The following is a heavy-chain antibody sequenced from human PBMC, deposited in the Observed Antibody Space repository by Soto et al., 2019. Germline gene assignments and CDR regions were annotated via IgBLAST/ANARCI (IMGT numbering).Heavy chain of an antibody. CDR2: IYDSGRT. CDR1: GGSISFYY. CDR3: SRRAPEGFDP. V-gene: IGHV4-59*08. Sequence: SETLSLTCTVSGGSISFYYWSWIRQPPGRGLEWIGYIYDSGRTTYNPSLKSRVTLSVDTSKNQFSLNVSSVTASDTALYYCSRRAPEGFDPWGQGTLVTVSS. J-gene: IGHJ5*02.